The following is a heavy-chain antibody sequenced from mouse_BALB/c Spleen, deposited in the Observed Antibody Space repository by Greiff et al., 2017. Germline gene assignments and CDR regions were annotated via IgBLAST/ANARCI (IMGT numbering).Heavy chain of an antibody. CDR1: GFSLTSYG. CDR3: ARNWYGNYGYYAMDY. D-gene: IGHD2-10*02. J-gene: IGHJ4*01. CDR2: IWSGGST. Sequence: VQGVESGPGLVQPSQSLSITCTVSGFSLTSYGVHWVRQSPGKGLEWLGVIWSGGSTDYNAAFISRLSISKDNSKSHVFFKMNSLQANDTAIYYCARNWYGNYGYYAMDYWGQGTSVTVSS. V-gene: IGHV2-2*02.